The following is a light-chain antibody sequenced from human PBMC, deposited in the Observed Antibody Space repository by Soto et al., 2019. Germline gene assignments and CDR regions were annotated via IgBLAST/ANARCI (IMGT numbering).Light chain of an antibody. CDR1: SSDVGAYKY. Sequence: QSALTQPASVSGSPGQSITISCTGTSSDVGAYKYVSWYKQHPGKAPKLIIYEVSNRPSGVPNRFSASKSGNTASLTISGLQTEDEADYFCSSFSATTTTTVVFGGGTKVTVL. CDR2: EVS. J-gene: IGLJ2*01. V-gene: IGLV2-14*01. CDR3: SSFSATTTTTVV.